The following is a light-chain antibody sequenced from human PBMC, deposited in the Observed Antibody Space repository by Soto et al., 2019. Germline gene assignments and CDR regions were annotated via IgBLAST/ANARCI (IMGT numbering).Light chain of an antibody. J-gene: IGKJ1*01. CDR3: QQYNSAQWT. CDR1: QNINRNY. Sequence: EIVLTQSPGILSLSPEERATLSCRASQNINRNYLAWYQQKPGQAPRLLMYDTSRRATGVPDKFSASGSGTDFTLTISRLGPEDFAVYYCQQYNSAQWTFGQGTKVEI. V-gene: IGKV3-20*01. CDR2: DTS.